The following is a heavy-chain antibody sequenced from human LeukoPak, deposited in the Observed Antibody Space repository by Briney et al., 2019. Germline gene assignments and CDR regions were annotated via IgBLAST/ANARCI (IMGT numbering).Heavy chain of an antibody. Sequence: GGSLRLSCAASGFTVSNNHMSWVRQAPGKGLEWVSIIYNDGSTYYADSVKGRFTISRDNSKNTVYLQMNSLRAEDTALYYCAQDISWFAFDIWGQGTMVTVSS. CDR2: IYNDGST. V-gene: IGHV3-66*01. CDR3: AQDISWFAFDI. CDR1: GFTVSNNH. D-gene: IGHD3-10*01. J-gene: IGHJ3*02.